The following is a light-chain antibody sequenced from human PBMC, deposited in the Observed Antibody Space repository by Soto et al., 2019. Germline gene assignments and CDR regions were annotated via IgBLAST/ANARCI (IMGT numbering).Light chain of an antibody. CDR3: QQYASAPPT. CDR1: QSVSNNY. CDR2: GAS. J-gene: IGKJ1*01. Sequence: EIVLTQSPATLSLSPGERATLSCRASQSVSNNYLAWYQQRPGRAPRLLIYGASSRATGIPDRFSGSGSGADFTLTISRLEPEDFAIYHCQQYASAPPTFGQGTKVDIK. V-gene: IGKV3-20*01.